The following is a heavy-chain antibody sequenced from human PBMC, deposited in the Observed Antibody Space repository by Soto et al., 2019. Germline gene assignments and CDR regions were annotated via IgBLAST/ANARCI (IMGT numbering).Heavy chain of an antibody. Sequence: QVQLVESGGGVVQPGGSLRLSCAASGFTFSSYGMHWVRQAPGKGLEWVAVISSDGSNKYYADSVKGRFTISRDNSKNPLYLKMNSLRAEDTAVEYCAKDKVPVVVPAPFDYWGQGTLVTVSS. J-gene: IGHJ4*02. D-gene: IGHD2-21*02. CDR2: ISSDGSNK. V-gene: IGHV3-30*18. CDR1: GFTFSSYG. CDR3: AKDKVPVVVPAPFDY.